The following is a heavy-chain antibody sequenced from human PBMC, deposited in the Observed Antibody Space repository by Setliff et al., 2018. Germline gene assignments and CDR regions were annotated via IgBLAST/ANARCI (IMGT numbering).Heavy chain of an antibody. CDR3: ARDSVTLGQLERRGGWHYYGMDV. Sequence: GASVKVSCKASGDTFNTYTLSWVRQAPGQGLEWMGAINTGGGSSSYAEKFRDRVTITADKSTTTVHMELSSLTSEDTAVYFCARDSVTLGQLERRGGWHYYGMDVWGQGTTVTVSS. J-gene: IGHJ6*02. CDR1: GDTFNTYT. D-gene: IGHD1-1*01. V-gene: IGHV1-46*02. CDR2: INTGGGSS.